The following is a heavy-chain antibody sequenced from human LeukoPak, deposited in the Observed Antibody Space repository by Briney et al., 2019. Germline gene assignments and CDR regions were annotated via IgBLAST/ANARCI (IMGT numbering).Heavy chain of an antibody. CDR2: IKEDGSER. V-gene: IGHV3-7*03. Sequence: PGGSLRLSCEGSAFIFSGHWMNWVRQTPGKGLEWVASIKEDGSERQYVDSVKGRFSISRDNTKGSLFLQLNSLRAEDTAVYYCARMYSGYDYLDYWGQGTLVTVSS. J-gene: IGHJ4*02. CDR1: AFIFSGHW. CDR3: ARMYSGYDYLDY. D-gene: IGHD5-12*01.